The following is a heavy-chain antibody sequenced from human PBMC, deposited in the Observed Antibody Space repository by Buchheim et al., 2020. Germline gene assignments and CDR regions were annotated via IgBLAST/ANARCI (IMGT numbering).Heavy chain of an antibody. Sequence: EVQVVESGGGLVQPGGSLRLSCAASGFTFSNYLMHWVRQGPGKGLVWVARINRDGSDPAYAYSVKGRFTISRDNAKNTLSLQMNSLRVEDSAVYYCTGAPDCGGGSCNSYHYYGLDVWGQGTT. CDR1: GFTFSNYL. CDR2: INRDGSDP. V-gene: IGHV3-74*01. J-gene: IGHJ6*02. CDR3: TGAPDCGGGSCNSYHYYGLDV. D-gene: IGHD2-15*01.